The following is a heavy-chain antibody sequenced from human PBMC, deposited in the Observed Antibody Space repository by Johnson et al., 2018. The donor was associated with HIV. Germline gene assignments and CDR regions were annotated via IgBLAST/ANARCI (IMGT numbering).Heavy chain of an antibody. D-gene: IGHD6-13*01. J-gene: IGHJ3*02. CDR2: IKEDGSQK. CDR1: GLTFTNAW. CDR3: ARAPYSSSWYRDAFDI. V-gene: IGHV3-7*05. Sequence: VQLVESGGGLVKPGGSLRLSCAASGLTFTNAWMNWVRQAPGKGLEWVANIKEDGSQKYYVDSVKGRFTISRDNAKNSLYLQMNSLRAEDTAVYYCARAPYSSSWYRDAFDIWGQGTMVTVSS.